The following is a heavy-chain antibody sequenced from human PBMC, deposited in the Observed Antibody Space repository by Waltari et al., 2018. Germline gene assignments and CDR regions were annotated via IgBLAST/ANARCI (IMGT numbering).Heavy chain of an antibody. D-gene: IGHD3-3*01. CDR2: INHSGST. CDR1: GGSFSGYY. V-gene: IGHV4-34*01. Sequence: QVQLQQWGAGLLKPSETLSLTCAVYGGSFSGYYWSWIRQPPGKGLEWIGEINHSGSTNYNPSLESLVTISVDTSKNQFSLKLSSVTAADTAVYYCARGLHDFWSGYPYYFDYWGQGTLVTVSS. J-gene: IGHJ4*02. CDR3: ARGLHDFWSGYPYYFDY.